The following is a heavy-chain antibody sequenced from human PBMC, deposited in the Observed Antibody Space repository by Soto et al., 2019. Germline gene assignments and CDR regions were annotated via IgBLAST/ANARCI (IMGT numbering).Heavy chain of an antibody. CDR3: ARRAIAVAADDF. D-gene: IGHD6-19*01. J-gene: IGHJ4*02. CDR2: ISSSSSYT. Sequence: QVQLVESGGGLVKPGGSLRVSCAASGFTFSDYYMSWILQASGKGLEWVSYISSSSSYTNYADSVKGRFTISRDNAKNSLYLQMNSLRAEDTAVYYCARRAIAVAADDFWGQGTLVTVSS. V-gene: IGHV3-11*05. CDR1: GFTFSDYY.